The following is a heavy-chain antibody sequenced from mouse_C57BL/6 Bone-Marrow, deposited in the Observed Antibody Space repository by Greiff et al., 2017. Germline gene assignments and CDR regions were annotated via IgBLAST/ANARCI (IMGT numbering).Heavy chain of an antibody. Sequence: QIQLQQSGAELMKPGASVKLSCKATGYTFTGYWIEWVKQRPGHGLEWIGEILPGRGSTNYNEKFKGKATFTADTSSNTAYMQLSSLTTEDSAIYYCARGDDGYYVNWFAYWGQGTLVTVSA. CDR1: GYTFTGYW. CDR3: ARGDDGYYVNWFAY. J-gene: IGHJ3*01. CDR2: ILPGRGST. V-gene: IGHV1-9*01. D-gene: IGHD2-3*01.